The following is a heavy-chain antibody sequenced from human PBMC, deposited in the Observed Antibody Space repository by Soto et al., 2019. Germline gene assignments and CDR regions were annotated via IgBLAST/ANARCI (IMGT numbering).Heavy chain of an antibody. D-gene: IGHD3-22*01. J-gene: IGHJ6*02. CDR1: GYTFTSYG. V-gene: IGHV1-18*01. CDR3: ARDLHYDSSGYYYVGGYGMDV. CDR2: ISAYNGNT. Sequence: QVQLVQSGAEVKKPGASVKVSCKASGYTFTSYGISWVRQAPGQGLEWMGWISAYNGNTNYAQKLQGRVTMTTDTSTSTAYMELRSLRSDDTAVYYCARDLHYDSSGYYYVGGYGMDVWGQGTTVTVSS.